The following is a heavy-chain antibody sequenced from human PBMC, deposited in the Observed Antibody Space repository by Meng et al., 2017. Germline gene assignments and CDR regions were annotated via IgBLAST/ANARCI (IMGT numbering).Heavy chain of an antibody. CDR1: GGSFSGYY. J-gene: IGHJ4*02. CDR2: INHSGST. D-gene: IGHD3-10*01. CDR3: ARKRYYYGSGGEYYFDY. V-gene: IGHV4-34*01. Sequence: SEILSLTCAVYGGSFSGYYWSWIRQPPGKGLEWIGEINHSGSTNYNPSLKSRVTISVDTSKNQFSLKLSSVTASDTAVYYCARKRYYYGSGGEYYFDYWGQGTLVTVSS.